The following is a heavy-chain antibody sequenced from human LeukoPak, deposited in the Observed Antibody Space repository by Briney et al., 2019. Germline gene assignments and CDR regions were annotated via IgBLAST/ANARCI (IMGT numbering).Heavy chain of an antibody. D-gene: IGHD6-13*01. Sequence: SETLSLTCAVYGGSFSGYYWSWIRQPPGKGLEWIGEINHSGSTNYNPSLKSRVTISVDTSKNQFSLKLSSVTAADTAVYYCARHSLGIAHYWGQGTLVTVSS. CDR1: GGSFSGYY. CDR3: ARHSLGIAHY. CDR2: INHSGST. J-gene: IGHJ4*02. V-gene: IGHV4-34*01.